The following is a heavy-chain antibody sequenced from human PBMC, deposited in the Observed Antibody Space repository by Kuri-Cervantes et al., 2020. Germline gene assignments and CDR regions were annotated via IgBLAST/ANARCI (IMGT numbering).Heavy chain of an antibody. J-gene: IGHJ4*02. V-gene: IGHV3-11*04. D-gene: IGHD4-11*01. CDR2: ISSSGSTI. CDR1: GSTFSDYY. Sequence: LSLTCAASGSTFSDYYMSWIRQAPGKGLEWVSYISSSGSTIYYADSVKGRFTISRDNSKNTLYLQMNSLRAEDTAVYYCARDRRRGDYIYYFDYWGQGTLVTVSS. CDR3: ARDRRRGDYIYYFDY.